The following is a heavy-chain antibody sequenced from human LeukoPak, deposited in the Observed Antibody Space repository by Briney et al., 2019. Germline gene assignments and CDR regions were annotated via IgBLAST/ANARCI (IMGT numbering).Heavy chain of an antibody. CDR3: ARGDRSSWFNFDY. CDR2: SWYDGSNK. CDR1: GFTFSSYV. J-gene: IGHJ4*02. V-gene: IGHV3-33*01. Sequence: PGRSLRLSCAASGFTFSSYVMHWVRQAPGKGLEWVAVSWYDGSNKYFADSVRGRFSISRDNSKNTLYLQMNSLRAEDTAVYYCARGDRSSWFNFDYWGQGTLVSVSS. D-gene: IGHD6-13*01.